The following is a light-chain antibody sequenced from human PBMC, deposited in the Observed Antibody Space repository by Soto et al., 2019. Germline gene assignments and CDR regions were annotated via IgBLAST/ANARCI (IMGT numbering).Light chain of an antibody. V-gene: IGLV7-46*01. CDR2: DTS. CDR1: TGAVTSNHH. J-gene: IGLJ2*01. Sequence: QAVVTQEPSLTVSPGGTVTLTCGSSTGAVTSNHHPYWFQQKAGQAPRTLIYDTSNKHSWTPARFSGSLLGDKAALPLSGAQPEDDAPYYCLLSYNAARVFGGGTKLTVL. CDR3: LLSYNAARV.